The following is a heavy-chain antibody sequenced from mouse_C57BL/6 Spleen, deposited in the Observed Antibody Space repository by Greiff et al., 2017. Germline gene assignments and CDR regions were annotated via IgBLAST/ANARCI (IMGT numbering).Heavy chain of an antibody. CDR3: ACYSNSPYAMDY. CDR1: GYTFTSYW. D-gene: IGHD2-5*01. Sequence: QVQLQQPGAELVKPGASVKLSCKASGYTFTSYWMQWVKQRPGQGLEWIGEIDPSDSNTNYNQKFKGKATLTVDTSSSTAYMQLSSLTSEDSAVYYCACYSNSPYAMDYWGQGTSVTVSS. V-gene: IGHV1-50*01. J-gene: IGHJ4*01. CDR2: IDPSDSNT.